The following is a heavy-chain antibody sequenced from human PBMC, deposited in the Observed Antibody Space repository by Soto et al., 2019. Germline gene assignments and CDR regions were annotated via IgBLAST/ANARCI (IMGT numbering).Heavy chain of an antibody. D-gene: IGHD6-6*01. CDR3: ASADSSSPPVY. CDR2: IIPSPGIT. J-gene: IGHJ4*02. Sequence: GASVTVSCKASGYTFTSYYLHWVRQAPGQGLEWMAIIIPSPGITNYAQKFQGRVTITADKSTSTAYMELSSLRSEDTAVYYCASADSSSPPVYWGQGTLVTVSS. V-gene: IGHV1-46*01. CDR1: GYTFTSYY.